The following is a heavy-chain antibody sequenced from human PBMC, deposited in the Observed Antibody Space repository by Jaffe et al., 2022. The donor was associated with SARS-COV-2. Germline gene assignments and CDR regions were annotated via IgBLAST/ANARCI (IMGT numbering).Heavy chain of an antibody. J-gene: IGHJ6*03. V-gene: IGHV3-49*03. CDR2: IRSKAYGGTT. D-gene: IGHD3-16*01. CDR3: TRDNQLRYYYYYYYMDV. Sequence: EVQLVESGGGLVQPGRSLRLSCTASGFTFGDYAMSWFRQAPGKGLEWVGFIRSKAYGGTTEYAASVKGRFTISRDDSKSIAYLQMNSLKTEDTAVYYCTRDNQLRYYYYYYYMDVWGKGTTVTVSS. CDR1: GFTFGDYA.